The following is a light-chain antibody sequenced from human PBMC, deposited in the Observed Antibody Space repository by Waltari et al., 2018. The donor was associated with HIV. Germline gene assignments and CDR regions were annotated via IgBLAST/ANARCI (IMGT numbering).Light chain of an antibody. Sequence: IVLTQSPGTLSLSPGEKATLSCRASQSVSSTSLAWYQQKPGQGPRLLIYGATTRATGFPARFGGSGSGTEFTLTISSLQSEDFGVYYCQQYNKGPLGITFGQGTRLEI. J-gene: IGKJ5*01. CDR2: GAT. CDR3: QQYNKGPLGIT. CDR1: QSVSST. V-gene: IGKV3-15*01.